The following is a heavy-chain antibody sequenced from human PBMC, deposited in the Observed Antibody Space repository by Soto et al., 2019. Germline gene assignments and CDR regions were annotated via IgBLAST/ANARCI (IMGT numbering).Heavy chain of an antibody. Sequence: ELMKISFKGSGYSFTSYWISWVRQIPGKGLEWMGRIDPSDSYSNYSPSFQGHVTISADKSISTAYLQWSSLRAEDTAVYYCARDLVAAAGELANYYYYGMDVWGQGSTVTVSS. V-gene: IGHV5-10-1*01. J-gene: IGHJ6*02. D-gene: IGHD6-13*01. CDR1: GYSFTSYW. CDR3: ARDLVAAAGELANYYYYGMDV. CDR2: IDPSDSYS.